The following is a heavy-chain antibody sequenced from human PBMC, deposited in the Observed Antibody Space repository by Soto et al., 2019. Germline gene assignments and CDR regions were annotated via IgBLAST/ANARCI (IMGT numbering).Heavy chain of an antibody. D-gene: IGHD3-3*01. Sequence: QVTLKESGPVLVKPTETLTLTCTVSGFSLSNARMGVSWIRQPPGKALEWLAHIFSNDEKSYSTSLKSRLTISKDTSKSQVVLTMTNMDPVDTATYYCARMRVYYDFWSGAHLPYYGMDVWGQGTTVTVSS. CDR1: GFSLSNARMG. CDR2: IFSNDEK. J-gene: IGHJ6*02. V-gene: IGHV2-26*01. CDR3: ARMRVYYDFWSGAHLPYYGMDV.